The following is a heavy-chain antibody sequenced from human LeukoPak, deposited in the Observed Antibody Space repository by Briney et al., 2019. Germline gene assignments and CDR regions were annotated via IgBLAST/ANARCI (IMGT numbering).Heavy chain of an antibody. D-gene: IGHD3-10*01. CDR3: ARDSYAIAYYYGSGSSRGNWFGP. CDR1: GGSIRSSSYY. J-gene: IGHJ5*02. CDR2: IYYSGST. Sequence: SETLSLTCTVAGGSIRSSSYYWGWIRQPPGKGLVWIGSIYYSGSTNYNPSLKSRVTISVDKSKNQFSLKLSSVTPADTAVYYCARDSYAIAYYYGSGSSRGNWFGPWGQGTLVTVSS. V-gene: IGHV4-39*07.